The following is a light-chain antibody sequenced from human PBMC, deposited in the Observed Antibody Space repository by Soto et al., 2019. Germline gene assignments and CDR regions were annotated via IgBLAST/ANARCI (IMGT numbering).Light chain of an antibody. CDR2: DVS. J-gene: IGKJ1*01. CDR1: QTISSG. Sequence: DIPMTQSPSTLSASVGDRVTITCRASQTISSGLAWYQQKPGKAPKVLIYDVSILDSGVPSRFSGSGSGTEFTLTISSLQPDDFATYYCQQYKSYKTFGQGTKVEIK. V-gene: IGKV1-5*01. CDR3: QQYKSYKT.